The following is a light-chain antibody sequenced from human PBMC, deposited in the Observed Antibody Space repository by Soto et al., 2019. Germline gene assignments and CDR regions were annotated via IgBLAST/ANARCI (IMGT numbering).Light chain of an antibody. J-gene: IGKJ1*01. CDR1: QRISTW. Sequence: DIQMTQSPSTLSASVGDRVTITCRASQRISTWLAWYQQKPGKAPKLLIYKASTLESGVPSRFSGSGSGTEFTLTISSLQPDDFATDYCQKYNSYSSFGKGTKVEIK. CDR3: QKYNSYSS. CDR2: KAS. V-gene: IGKV1-5*03.